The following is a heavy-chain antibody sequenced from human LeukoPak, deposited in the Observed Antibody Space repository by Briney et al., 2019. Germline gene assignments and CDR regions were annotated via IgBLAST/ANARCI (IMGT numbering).Heavy chain of an antibody. D-gene: IGHD3-10*01. J-gene: IGHJ5*02. V-gene: IGHV4-4*07. CDR1: GGSISSYY. CDR3: ARDGYYGSGSFDP. CDR2: IYTSGST. Sequence: PSETLSLTCTVSGGSISSYYWSWIRQPAGKGLEWIGRIYTSGSTNYNPSLKSRVTVSIDTSKNQFSLRLSSVTAADTAVYYCARDGYYGSGSFDPWGQGTLVTVSS.